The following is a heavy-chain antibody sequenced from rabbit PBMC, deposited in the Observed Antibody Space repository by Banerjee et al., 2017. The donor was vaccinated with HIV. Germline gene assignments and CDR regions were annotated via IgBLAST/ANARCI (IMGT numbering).Heavy chain of an antibody. Sequence: QSLEESGGDLVKPGGTLTLTCTAPGFSFRSSYYMCWVRQAPGKGLEWIACIGTGSSGSTYYANWAKGRFTISKTSSTTVTLQMTSLTAADTATYFCARSNAGNTDYGAFNLWGQGTLVTVS. D-gene: IGHD8-1*01. J-gene: IGHJ4*01. V-gene: IGHV1S40*01. CDR1: GFSFRSSYY. CDR3: ARSNAGNTDYGAFNL. CDR2: IGTGSSGST.